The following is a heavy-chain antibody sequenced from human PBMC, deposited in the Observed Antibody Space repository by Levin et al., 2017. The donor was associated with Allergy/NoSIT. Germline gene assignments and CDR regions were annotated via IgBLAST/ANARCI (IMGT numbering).Heavy chain of an antibody. CDR2: ISSTGSTI. CDR3: ARRLGNFWSGYNYFDY. CDR1: GFTFSSYE. J-gene: IGHJ4*02. V-gene: IGHV3-48*03. D-gene: IGHD3-3*01. Sequence: GGSLRLSCAASGFTFSSYEMNWVRRAPGKGLEWVSYISSTGSTIYSADSLKGRFTISRDNAKNSLYLHMNSLRAEDTAVYYCARRLGNFWSGYNYFDYWGQGTLVTVSS.